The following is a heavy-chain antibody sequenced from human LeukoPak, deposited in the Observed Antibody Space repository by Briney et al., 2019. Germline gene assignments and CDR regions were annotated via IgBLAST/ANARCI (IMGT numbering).Heavy chain of an antibody. D-gene: IGHD2-2*01. CDR1: GFIFSSYA. J-gene: IGHJ5*02. V-gene: IGHV3-30*01. Sequence: GRSLRLTCAASGFIFSSYAMHWVRQAPGKGLEWVAVISYDGSNKYYADSVEGRFTISRDNSKNTLYLQMNSLRAEDTAVYYCAREPFHIVVVPAAIGWFDPWGQGPLVPVSS. CDR3: AREPFHIVVVPAAIGWFDP. CDR2: ISYDGSNK.